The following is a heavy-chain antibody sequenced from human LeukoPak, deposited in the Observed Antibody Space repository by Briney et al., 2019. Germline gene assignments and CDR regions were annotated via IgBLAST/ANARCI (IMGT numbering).Heavy chain of an antibody. J-gene: IGHJ5*01. V-gene: IGHV3-23*01. CDR1: GFTFSSYA. CDR3: TRQASPADS. CDR2: ITTGGRP. Sequence: GGSLRLSCAASGFTFSSYAMSWVRQAPGKGLEWVSGITTGGRPYYADSVKGRFTISRDNSKNTVYLQMNSLKTEDTAVYYCTRQASPADSWGQGTLVTVSS.